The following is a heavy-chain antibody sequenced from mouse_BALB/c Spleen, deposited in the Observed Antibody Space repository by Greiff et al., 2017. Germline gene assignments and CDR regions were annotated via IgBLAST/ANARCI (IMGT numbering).Heavy chain of an antibody. CDR1: GYTFTSYN. CDR2: IYPGNGDT. CDR3: ARGYDYDMDY. Sequence: VQLQQPGAELVKPGASVKMSCKASGYTFTSYNMHWVKQTPGQGLEWIGAIYPGNGDTSYNQKFKGKATLTADKSSSTAYMQLSSLTSEDSAVYYCARGYDYDMDYWGQGTTLTVSS. V-gene: IGHV1-12*01. J-gene: IGHJ2*01. D-gene: IGHD2-4*01.